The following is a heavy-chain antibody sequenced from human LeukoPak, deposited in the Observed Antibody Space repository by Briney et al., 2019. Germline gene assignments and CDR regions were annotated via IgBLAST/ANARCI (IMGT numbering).Heavy chain of an antibody. CDR1: GYTFTSYY. D-gene: IGHD3-3*01. CDR3: ATLSGVVTSPQLNYYYYMDV. Sequence: PGASVKVSCKASGYTFTSYYMHWVRQAPGQGLEWMGWINPNSGGTNYAQKFQGRVTMTRGTISSTAYMELNRLRSEDTAVYYCATLSGVVTSPQLNYYYYMDVWGKGTTVTVSS. V-gene: IGHV1-2*02. CDR2: INPNSGGT. J-gene: IGHJ6*03.